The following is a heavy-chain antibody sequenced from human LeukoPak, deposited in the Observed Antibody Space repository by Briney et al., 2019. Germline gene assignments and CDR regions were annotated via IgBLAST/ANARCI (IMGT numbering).Heavy chain of an antibody. J-gene: IGHJ6*02. CDR1: GFTFSSYS. CDR2: ISGSGGST. V-gene: IGHV3-23*01. CDR3: AKSGDDILTDYYGMDV. D-gene: IGHD3-9*01. Sequence: GGSLRLSCAASGFTFSSYSMNWVRQAPGKGLEWVSAISGSGGSTYYADSVKGRFTISRDNSKNTLYLQMNSLRAEDTALYYCAKSGDDILTDYYGMDVWGQGTTVTVSS.